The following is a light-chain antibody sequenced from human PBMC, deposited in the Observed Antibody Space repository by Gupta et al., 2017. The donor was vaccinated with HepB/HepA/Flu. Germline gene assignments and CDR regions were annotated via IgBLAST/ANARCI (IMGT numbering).Light chain of an antibody. J-gene: IGKJ2*01. Sequence: EIVLTQSPGTLSLSPGERATLSCRASQSVSGKYLAWFQQKAGQAPRLLIYGASTRATGVPDRFSGSGSVTDFTLTITRLEPEDFAVYYCQQYGPSPPHTFGQGTKLEIK. V-gene: IGKV3-20*01. CDR2: GAS. CDR3: QQYGPSPPHT. CDR1: QSVSGKY.